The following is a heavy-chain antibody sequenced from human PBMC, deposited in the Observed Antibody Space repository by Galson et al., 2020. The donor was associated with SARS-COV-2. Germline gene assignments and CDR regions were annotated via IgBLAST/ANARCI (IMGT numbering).Heavy chain of an antibody. CDR3: ASLGLVGSFWVDY. CDR1: GSPFCDRY. J-gene: IGHJ4*02. V-gene: IGHV3-11*01. D-gene: IGHD3-10*01. Sequence: GSLRLSCAASGSPFCDRYLSWIRPAPGKGLEWISYIGIFDHPLQYADSLKGRFTVSRDNAKKSLYLQLNSLRAEDTAVYYCASLGLVGSFWVDYWGQGTLVTVSS. CDR2: IGIFDHPL.